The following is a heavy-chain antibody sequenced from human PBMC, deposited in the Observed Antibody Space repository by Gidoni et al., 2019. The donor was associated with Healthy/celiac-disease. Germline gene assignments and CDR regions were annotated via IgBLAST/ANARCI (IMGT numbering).Heavy chain of an antibody. CDR3: ARGWVLVARGAHFDY. J-gene: IGHJ4*02. V-gene: IGHV4-34*01. Sequence: QVQLQQWGAGLLKPSETLSLTCPVDGGSFSGYYWSWIRQPPGKGLEWIGEINHSGSTNYNPSLTSRVTISVDTSKNQFSLKLSSVTAADTAVYSCARGWVLVARGAHFDYWGQGTLVTVSS. D-gene: IGHD5-12*01. CDR1: GGSFSGYY. CDR2: INHSGST.